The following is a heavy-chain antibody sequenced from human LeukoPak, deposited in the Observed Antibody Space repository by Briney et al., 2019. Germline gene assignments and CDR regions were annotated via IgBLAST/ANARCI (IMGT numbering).Heavy chain of an antibody. CDR3: ARGDWTGTLDY. CDR2: INHSGGT. CDR1: GESFSTYY. J-gene: IGHJ4*02. V-gene: IGHV4-34*01. D-gene: IGHD3-10*01. Sequence: SETLSLTCAVYGESFSTYYWSWIRQPPGKGLEWIGEINHSGGTSYNPSLKSRVTMSVDTSKNHFSLKLSSVTAADTAVYYCARGDWTGTLDYWGQGRMVSV.